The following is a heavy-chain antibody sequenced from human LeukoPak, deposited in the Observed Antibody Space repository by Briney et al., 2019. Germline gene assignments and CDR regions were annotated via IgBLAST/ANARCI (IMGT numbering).Heavy chain of an antibody. J-gene: IGHJ4*02. Sequence: TGGSLRLSCAASGFTFSSYAMHWVRQAPGKGLEWVAVISYDGSNKYYADSVKGRFTISRDSSKNTLYLQMNSLGAEDTAVYYCAREGTDGWGQGTLVTVSS. CDR1: GFTFSSYA. CDR3: AREGTDG. V-gene: IGHV3-30*04. D-gene: IGHD3-10*01. CDR2: ISYDGSNK.